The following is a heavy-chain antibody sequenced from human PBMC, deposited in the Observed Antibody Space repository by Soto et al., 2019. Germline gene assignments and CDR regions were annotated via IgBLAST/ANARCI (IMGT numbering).Heavy chain of an antibody. CDR1: RVAFSKFI. D-gene: IGHD6-19*01. V-gene: IGHV1-69*01. CDR2: IIPIFGTA. CDR3: AKVRYSSPMGYYYGMDV. Sequence: QAQLEQSGGEVKKPGSSVKVSCKASRVAFSKFIVTWVRQAPGLGLEWVGGIIPIFGTANYAQKFQGRVTITADESTSTSYMEVNNLGSEDTAVYYCAKVRYSSPMGYYYGMDVWGHGTTVTVSS. J-gene: IGHJ6*02.